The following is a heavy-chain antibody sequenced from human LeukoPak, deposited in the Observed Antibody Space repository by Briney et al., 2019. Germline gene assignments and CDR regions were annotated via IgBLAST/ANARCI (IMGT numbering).Heavy chain of an antibody. J-gene: IGHJ6*04. Sequence: PGGSLRLSCAASGFTFSSYEMNWVRHAPGKGPVWVSRIKTDGSITDYADSVKGRFTISRDNAKNSLYLQMNSLRAEDTAVYYCAELGITMIGGVWGKGTTVTISS. V-gene: IGHV3-74*01. CDR3: AELGITMIGGV. D-gene: IGHD3-10*02. CDR1: GFTFSSYE. CDR2: IKTDGSIT.